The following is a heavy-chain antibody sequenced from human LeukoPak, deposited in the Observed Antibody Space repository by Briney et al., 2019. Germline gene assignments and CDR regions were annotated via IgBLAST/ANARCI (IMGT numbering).Heavy chain of an antibody. CDR2: INPNSGGT. J-gene: IGHJ3*02. CDR3: AGVKYYYDSPSAFDI. V-gene: IGHV1-2*02. Sequence: ASVKVSCKASGYTFTGYYMHWVRQAPGQGLEWMGWINPNSGGTNYAQKFQGRVTMTRDTSISTAYMELSRLRSDDTAVYYCAGVKYYYDSPSAFDIWGQGTMVTVSS. CDR1: GYTFTGYY. D-gene: IGHD3-22*01.